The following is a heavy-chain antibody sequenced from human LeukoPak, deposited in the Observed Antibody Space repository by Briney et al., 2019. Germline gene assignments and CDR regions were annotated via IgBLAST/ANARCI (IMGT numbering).Heavy chain of an antibody. J-gene: IGHJ4*02. V-gene: IGHV4-39*07. CDR2: INHSGRT. CDR3: AREPPVWGSYRYFDY. Sequence: SETLSLTCTVSGGSISSSSYYWRWIRQPPGKGLEWIGEINHSGRTNYNPSLKSRVTISVDSSKNQFSLKLSSVTAADAAVYYCAREPPVWGSYRYFDYWGQGTLVTVSS. CDR1: GGSISSSSYY. D-gene: IGHD3-16*02.